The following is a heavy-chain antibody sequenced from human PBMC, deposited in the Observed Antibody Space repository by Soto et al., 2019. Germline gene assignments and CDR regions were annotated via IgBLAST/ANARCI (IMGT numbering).Heavy chain of an antibody. D-gene: IGHD5-12*01. CDR2: IIPIFGTA. CDR3: ARVQADGYNQWDS. Sequence: QVQLVQSGAEVKKPGSSVKVSCKASGGTFSSYAISWVRQAPGQGLEWMGGIIPIFGTAHYAQKFQGRVTITADDSTITAYMERSSLRSEDTAVYYCARVQADGYNQWDSWGQGTLVTVSS. V-gene: IGHV1-69*01. J-gene: IGHJ4*02. CDR1: GGTFSSYA.